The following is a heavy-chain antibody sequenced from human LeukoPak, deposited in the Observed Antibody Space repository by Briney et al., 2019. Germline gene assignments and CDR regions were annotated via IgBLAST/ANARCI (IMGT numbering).Heavy chain of an antibody. V-gene: IGHV1-69*13. J-gene: IGHJ4*02. Sequence: ASVKVSCKASGYTFTSYAMHWVRQAPGQGLEWMGGIIPIFGTANYAQKFQGRVTITADESTSTAYMELSSLRSEDTAVYYCARDSYYYDSSGYYLPQSHFDYWGQGTLVTGSS. D-gene: IGHD3-22*01. CDR2: IIPIFGTA. CDR3: ARDSYYYDSSGYYLPQSHFDY. CDR1: GYTFTSYA.